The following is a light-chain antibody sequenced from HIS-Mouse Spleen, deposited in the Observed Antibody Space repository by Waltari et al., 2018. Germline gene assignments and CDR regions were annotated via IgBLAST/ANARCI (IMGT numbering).Light chain of an antibody. CDR2: EGS. CDR3: CSYAGSSTWV. J-gene: IGLJ3*02. Sequence: SALTQPASVSGSPGQSIPLYCTGTSSEFGSFNLVPWYHRHTGKAPKLMIYEGSKRPSGVSNRFSGSKSGNTASLTISGLQAEDEADYYCCSYAGSSTWVFGGGTKLTVL. CDR1: SSEFGSFNL. V-gene: IGLV2-23*01.